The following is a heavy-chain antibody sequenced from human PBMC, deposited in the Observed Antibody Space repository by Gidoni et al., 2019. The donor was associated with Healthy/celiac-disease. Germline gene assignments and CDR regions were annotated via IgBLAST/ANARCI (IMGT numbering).Heavy chain of an antibody. Sequence: QVQLVQSGAEVKKPGSSVKVSCKASGGTVSSYAISWVRQAPGQGLEWMGGIIPIFGTANYAQKFQGRVTITADESTSTAYMELSSLRSEDTAVYYCYCSGGSCYSDGPPYWGQGTLVTVSS. V-gene: IGHV1-69*01. CDR2: IIPIFGTA. CDR3: YCSGGSCYSDGPPY. J-gene: IGHJ4*02. D-gene: IGHD2-15*01. CDR1: GGTVSSYA.